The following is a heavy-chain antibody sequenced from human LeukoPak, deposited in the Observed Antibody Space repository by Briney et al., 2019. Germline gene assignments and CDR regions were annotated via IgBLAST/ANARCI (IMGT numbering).Heavy chain of an antibody. CDR3: ARVVSDSSGYYYGGPGVFDY. D-gene: IGHD3-22*01. CDR1: GYTFTSYA. V-gene: IGHV7-4-1*02. CDR2: INTNTGNP. J-gene: IGHJ4*02. Sequence: ASVKVSCKASGYTFTSYAMNWVRQAPGQGLERMGWINTNTGNPTYAQGFTGRFVFSLDTSVSTAYLQISSLKAEDTAVYYCARVVSDSSGYYYGGPGVFDYWGQGTLVTVSS.